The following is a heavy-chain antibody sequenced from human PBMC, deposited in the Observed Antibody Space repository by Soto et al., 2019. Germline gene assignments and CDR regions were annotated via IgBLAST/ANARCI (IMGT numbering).Heavy chain of an antibody. J-gene: IGHJ6*02. CDR3: ASQSIAATGYYYYGMDV. Sequence: PPETLSLTCTVSAGSITSYYWSWIRQPPGKGLEWIGYIYYSGSTNYNPSLKSRVTISVDTSKNQFSLKLSSVTAADTAVYYCASQSIAATGYYYYGMDVWGQGTTVTVSS. D-gene: IGHD6-13*01. V-gene: IGHV4-59*01. CDR2: IYYSGST. CDR1: AGSITSYY.